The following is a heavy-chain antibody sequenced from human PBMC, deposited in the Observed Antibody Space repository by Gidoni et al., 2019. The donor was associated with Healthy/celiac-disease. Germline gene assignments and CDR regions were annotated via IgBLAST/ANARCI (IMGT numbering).Heavy chain of an antibody. Sequence: QLQLQESGSGLVQPSQILSLTCAVSGGSISSGGYSWSWIRQPPGKDLEWIGYIYHSGSTYYNPSLKSRVTISVDRSKNQFSLKLSSVTAADTAVYYCARLVVTAAPDHFDYWGQGTLVTVSS. CDR1: GGSISSGGYS. J-gene: IGHJ4*02. CDR3: ARLVVTAAPDHFDY. D-gene: IGHD2-2*01. V-gene: IGHV4-30-2*01. CDR2: IYHSGST.